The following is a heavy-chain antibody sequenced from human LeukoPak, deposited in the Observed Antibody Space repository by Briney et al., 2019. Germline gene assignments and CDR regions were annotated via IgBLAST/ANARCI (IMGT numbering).Heavy chain of an antibody. CDR3: AGDKGLGRVRGIFDY. CDR2: ISDDGSSK. J-gene: IGHJ4*02. D-gene: IGHD3-10*01. V-gene: IGHV3-30*04. Sequence: LPGGSLRLSCAASGFTFSSYAMHWVRQAPGKGLEWVAAISDDGSSKYYADSVKGRFTISRDNSKNPLYLQMNSLRAGETAVYVCAGDKGLGRVRGIFDYGGQGTLVTVSS. CDR1: GFTFSSYA.